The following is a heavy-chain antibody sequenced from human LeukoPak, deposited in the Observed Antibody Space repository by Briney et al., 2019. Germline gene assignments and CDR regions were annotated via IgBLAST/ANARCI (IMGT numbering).Heavy chain of an antibody. D-gene: IGHD2-8*01. CDR1: GFTFSSYA. V-gene: IGHV3-23*01. Sequence: NPGGSLRLSCAASGFTFSSYAMTWVRQAPGKGLEWVSSISDSGHNTYYADSVKGRFTISRDNSKNTLYLQMNSLRAEDTAVYYCANGNRCTSPNCLGYYYFYMDVWGKGTTVTVSS. J-gene: IGHJ6*03. CDR3: ANGNRCTSPNCLGYYYFYMDV. CDR2: ISDSGHNT.